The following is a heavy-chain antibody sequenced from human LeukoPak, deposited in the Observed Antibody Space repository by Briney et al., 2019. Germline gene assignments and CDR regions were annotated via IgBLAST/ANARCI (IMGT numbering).Heavy chain of an antibody. Sequence: PSETLSLTCTVSGYSISTFCRRWIRQPPGKGLEWIGSTASTDYSPSLKSRVTISLDTSKNHCSLKLSSGTAADTAIYSCARHGPRRDGYNYDYWGQGTLVTVSS. V-gene: IGHV4-59*08. CDR1: GYSISTFC. CDR2: TAST. J-gene: IGHJ4*02. CDR3: ARHGPRRDGYNYDY. D-gene: IGHD5-24*01.